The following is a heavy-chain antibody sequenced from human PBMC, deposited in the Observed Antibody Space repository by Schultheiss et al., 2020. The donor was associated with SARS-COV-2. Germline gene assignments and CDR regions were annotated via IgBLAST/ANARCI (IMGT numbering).Heavy chain of an antibody. CDR3: AKDPSDILTGYYI. Sequence: GGSLRLSCAASGFTFSSYAMSWVRQAPGKGLEWVSAISGSGGSTYYADSVKGRFTISRDNSKNTLNLQMNSLRAEDTAVYYCAKDPSDILTGYYIWGQGTLVTVSS. J-gene: IGHJ4*02. V-gene: IGHV3-23*01. CDR2: ISGSGGST. D-gene: IGHD3-9*01. CDR1: GFTFSSYA.